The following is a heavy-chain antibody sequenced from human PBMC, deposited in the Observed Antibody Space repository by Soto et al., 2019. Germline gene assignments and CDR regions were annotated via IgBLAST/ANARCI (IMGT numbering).Heavy chain of an antibody. CDR1: GGSISNYY. Sequence: PSETLSLTCTVSGGSISNYYWSWIRQPPGKGLEWIGYIYYSGSTNYNPSLKSRVTISVDTSKNQFSLKLSSVTAADTAVYYCAREGSYGSGSYLRWFDPWGQGTLVTVSS. V-gene: IGHV4-59*01. CDR3: AREGSYGSGSYLRWFDP. J-gene: IGHJ5*02. CDR2: IYYSGST. D-gene: IGHD3-10*01.